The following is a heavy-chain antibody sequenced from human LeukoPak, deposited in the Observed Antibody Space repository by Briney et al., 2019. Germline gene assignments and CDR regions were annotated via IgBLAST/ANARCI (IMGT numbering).Heavy chain of an antibody. CDR1: GVSVSSNY. CDR3: ARVVGASGSYLH. V-gene: IGHV3-53*01. CDR2: IYRGGST. Sequence: GGSLRLSSAASGVSVSSNYMSWVRQAPGKGLEWVSIIYRGGSTYYADSVKGRFTISRDNSENTLYLQMNSLRAEDTAVYYCARVVGASGSYLHWGQGTLVTVSS. J-gene: IGHJ4*02. D-gene: IGHD3-10*01.